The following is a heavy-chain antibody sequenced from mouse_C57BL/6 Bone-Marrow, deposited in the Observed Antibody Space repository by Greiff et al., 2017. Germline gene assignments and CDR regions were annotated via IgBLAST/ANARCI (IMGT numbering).Heavy chain of an antibody. Sequence: VQLQQSGAELVRPGASVKLSCTASGFNIKDDYMHWVKQRPEQGLEWIGWIDPENGDTEYASKFQGKATITADTSSHTAYLQLSSLTSEDPAVYYCTTCFITTVVAHFDYWGQGTTLTVAS. CDR2: IDPENGDT. CDR3: TTCFITTVVAHFDY. J-gene: IGHJ2*01. CDR1: GFNIKDDY. V-gene: IGHV14-4*01. D-gene: IGHD1-1*01.